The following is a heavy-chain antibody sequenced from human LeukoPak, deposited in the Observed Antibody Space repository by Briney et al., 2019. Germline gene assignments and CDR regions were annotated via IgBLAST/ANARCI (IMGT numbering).Heavy chain of an antibody. CDR2: INSSGGST. V-gene: IGHV1-46*01. CDR3: ARGYYYDSSGYYHFDY. Sequence: GASVKVSCKASGYTFTSYYMRWVRQAPGQGLEWMGIINSSGGSTSYAQKFQGRVTMTRDTSTSTVYMELSSLRSEDTAVYYCARGYYYDSSGYYHFDYWGQGTLVTVSP. D-gene: IGHD3-22*01. J-gene: IGHJ4*02. CDR1: GYTFTSYY.